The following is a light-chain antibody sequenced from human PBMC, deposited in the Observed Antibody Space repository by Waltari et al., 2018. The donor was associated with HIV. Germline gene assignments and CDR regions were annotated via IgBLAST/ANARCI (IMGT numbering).Light chain of an antibody. J-gene: IGLJ2*01. V-gene: IGLV2-14*01. CDR1: SSDVGAYNY. CDR3: TSYTSSTHVI. CDR2: EVS. Sequence: QSALPQPASVSGSPGQSITISCTGTSSDVGAYNYVSWYHHHPDRAPKLMIYEVSNRPLVVSTRFSGSKSGNTASLTISGLQAEDEADYYCTSYTSSTHVIFGRGTKVTVL.